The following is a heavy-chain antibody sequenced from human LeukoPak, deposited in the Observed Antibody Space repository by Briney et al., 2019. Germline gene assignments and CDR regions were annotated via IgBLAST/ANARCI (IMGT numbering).Heavy chain of an antibody. CDR1: GFTFSTYG. D-gene: IGHD1-26*01. CDR3: AKGWDTKSMSRSPFDY. J-gene: IGHJ4*02. V-gene: IGHV3-30*18. CDR2: ISYDGSNK. Sequence: PGRSLRLSCAPSGFTFSTYGMHWVRHAPGKGLEWVAVISYDGSNKYYADSVKGRFTISRDNSKNTLSLQMNSLRSEDTAVYYCAKGWDTKSMSRSPFDYWGQGTLVTVSS.